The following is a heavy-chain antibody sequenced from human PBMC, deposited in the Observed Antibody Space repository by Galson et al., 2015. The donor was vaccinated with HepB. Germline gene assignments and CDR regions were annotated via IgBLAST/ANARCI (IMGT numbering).Heavy chain of an antibody. CDR1: GYTFTGYY. CDR2: VNPNSGGT. D-gene: IGHD3-3*01. J-gene: IGHJ6*03. Sequence: SVKVSCKASGYTFTGYYMHWVRQAPGQGLEWMGWVNPNSGGTNYAQKFQGRVTMTRDTSISTAYMGLSSLRSEDTAVYYCARGAVLRFLEWSPSSSDYYYYMDVWGKGTTVTVSS. CDR3: ARGAVLRFLEWSPSSSDYYYYMDV. V-gene: IGHV1-2*02.